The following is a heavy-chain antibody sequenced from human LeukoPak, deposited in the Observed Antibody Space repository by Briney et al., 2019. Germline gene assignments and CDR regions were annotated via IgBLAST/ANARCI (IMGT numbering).Heavy chain of an antibody. D-gene: IGHD3-3*01. CDR3: AKDFGVVMTTFDY. CDR1: GFTFSSYW. J-gene: IGHJ4*02. Sequence: PGGSLRLSCAASGFTFSSYWMHWVRQAPGKGLVWVSRINSDGSSTSYADSVKGRFTISRDNAKNTLYLQMNSLRAEDTAVYYCAKDFGVVMTTFDYWGQGTLVTVSS. CDR2: INSDGSST. V-gene: IGHV3-74*01.